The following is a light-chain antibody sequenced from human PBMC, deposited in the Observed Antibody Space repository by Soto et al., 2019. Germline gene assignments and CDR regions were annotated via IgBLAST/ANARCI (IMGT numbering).Light chain of an antibody. Sequence: DIHRTKYTSSLSASVGDRVTITCRASQGIANFLNWYQQKPGKAPKLLIYATSSLRSGVPSRFSGSGFGTDFTLTISSLQPEDFATYYCQPNYSPPPVTFGQGTRPEIK. V-gene: IGKV1-39*01. CDR3: QPNYSPPPVT. CDR1: QGIANF. J-gene: IGKJ5*01. CDR2: ATS.